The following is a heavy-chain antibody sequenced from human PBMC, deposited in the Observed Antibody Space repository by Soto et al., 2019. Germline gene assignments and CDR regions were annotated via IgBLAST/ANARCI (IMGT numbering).Heavy chain of an antibody. J-gene: IGHJ4*02. CDR2: ISGSGGST. D-gene: IGHD3-10*01. V-gene: IGHV3-23*01. CDR3: AKVTGIRSPRVDPFEY. CDR1: GFTFSSYA. Sequence: GGSLILSCAASGFTFSSYAMSWVRQAPGKGLEWVSAISGSGGSTYYADSVKGRFTISRDNSKNTLYLQMNSLRAEDTAVYYCAKVTGIRSPRVDPFEYWGQGTLVTVSS.